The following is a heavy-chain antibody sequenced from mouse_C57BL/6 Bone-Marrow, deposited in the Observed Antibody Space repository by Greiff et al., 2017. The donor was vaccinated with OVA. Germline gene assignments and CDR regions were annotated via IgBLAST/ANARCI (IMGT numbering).Heavy chain of an antibody. J-gene: IGHJ2*01. CDR2: ISNGGGST. CDR3: ARHDLDY. Sequence: EVQLVESGGGLVQPGGSLKLSCAASGFTFSDYYMYWVRQTPEKRLEWVAYISNGGGSTYYPDTVKGRFTISRDNAKNTLYLQMSRLKSEDTAMYYCARHDLDYWGQGTTLTVSS. CDR1: GFTFSDYY. V-gene: IGHV5-12*01.